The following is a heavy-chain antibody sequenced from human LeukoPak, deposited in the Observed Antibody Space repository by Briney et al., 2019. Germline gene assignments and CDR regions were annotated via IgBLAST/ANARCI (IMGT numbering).Heavy chain of an antibody. CDR3: ARDGSLSGYYYLDY. D-gene: IGHD3-9*01. Sequence: GGSLRLSCAASGFTFSSYSMNWVRQAPGKGLEWVSSISSSSSYIYYADSVKGRFTISRDNAKNSLYLQMNSLRAEDTAVYYCARDGSLSGYYYLDYWGQGILVTVSS. V-gene: IGHV3-21*01. CDR1: GFTFSSYS. CDR2: ISSSSSYI. J-gene: IGHJ4*02.